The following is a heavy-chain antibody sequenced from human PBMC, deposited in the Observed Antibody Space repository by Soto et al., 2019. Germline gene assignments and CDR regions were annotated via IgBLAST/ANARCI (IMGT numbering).Heavy chain of an antibody. D-gene: IGHD3-3*01. CDR1: GGSISSYY. J-gene: IGHJ5*02. V-gene: IGHV4-4*07. CDR3: ARDLYYDFWSGSRGNWFDP. Sequence: PSLTCTVSGGSISSYYWSWIRQPAGKGLEWIGRIYTSGSTNYNPSLKSRVTMSVDTSKNQFSLKLSSVTAADTAVYYCARDLYYDFWSGSRGNWFDPWGQGTLVTVSS. CDR2: IYTSGST.